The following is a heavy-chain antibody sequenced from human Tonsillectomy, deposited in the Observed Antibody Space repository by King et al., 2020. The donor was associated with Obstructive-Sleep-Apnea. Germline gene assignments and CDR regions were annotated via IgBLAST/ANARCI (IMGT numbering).Heavy chain of an antibody. Sequence: VQLVESGGGVVQPGRSLRLSCAASGFTFSSYAMHWVRQAPGKGLEWVAVISYDGSNKYYADSVKCRFTISRDNSKNTLYLQMNSLRAEDTAVYYCARAVTGTTEYFDYWGQGTLVTVSS. J-gene: IGHJ4*02. CDR3: ARAVTGTTEYFDY. CDR1: GFTFSSYA. V-gene: IGHV3-30*04. CDR2: ISYDGSNK. D-gene: IGHD1-7*01.